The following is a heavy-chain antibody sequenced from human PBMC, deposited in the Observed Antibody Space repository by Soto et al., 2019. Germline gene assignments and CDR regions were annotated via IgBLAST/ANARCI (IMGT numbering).Heavy chain of an antibody. CDR3: AADSTKYYDCWSGYYNDYYYYYMDV. D-gene: IGHD3-3*01. V-gene: IGHV1-58*02. CDR1: GFTFTSSA. J-gene: IGHJ6*03. CDR2: IVVGSGNT. Sequence: QMQLVQSGPEVKKPGTSVKVSCKASGFTFTSSAMQWVRQARGQRLEWIGWIVVGSGNTNYAQKFQERVTITRDMSTSTAYMELSSLRSEDTAVYYCAADSTKYYDCWSGYYNDYYYYYMDVWGKGTTVTVSS.